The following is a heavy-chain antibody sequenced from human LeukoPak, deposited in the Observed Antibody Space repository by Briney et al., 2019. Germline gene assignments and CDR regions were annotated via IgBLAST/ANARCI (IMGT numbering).Heavy chain of an antibody. D-gene: IGHD2-21*02. CDR3: ARGAYCGGDCYTYFDY. J-gene: IGHJ4*02. CDR2: ISAYNGNT. V-gene: IGHV1-18*01. Sequence: ASVKVSCKASGYTFTTYGISWVRQAPGQGLEWMGWISAYNGNTNYAQKLQGRVTMTTDTSTSTAYMELRGLRSDDTAVYYCARGAYCGGDCYTYFDYWGQGTLVTVSS. CDR1: GYTFTTYG.